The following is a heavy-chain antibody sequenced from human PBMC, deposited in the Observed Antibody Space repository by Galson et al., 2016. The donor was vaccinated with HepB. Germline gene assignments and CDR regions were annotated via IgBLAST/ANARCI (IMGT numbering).Heavy chain of an antibody. CDR3: ARGVPSDYIGYLDY. CDR1: GFTVSSSY. D-gene: IGHD4-11*01. Sequence: SLRLSCAASGFTVSSSYMTWVRQAPGKGLEWVSVFHSGGNTYYADSVKGRFTISRDTSRNTLFLQMNNLRPEDTAVYYCARGVPSDYIGYLDYWGQGTLVTVSS. CDR2: FHSGGNT. V-gene: IGHV3-66*01. J-gene: IGHJ4*02.